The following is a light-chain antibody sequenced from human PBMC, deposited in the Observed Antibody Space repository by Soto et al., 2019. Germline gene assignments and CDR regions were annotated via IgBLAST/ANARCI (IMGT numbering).Light chain of an antibody. CDR2: EVN. V-gene: IGLV2-8*01. CDR1: SSDVGGYNY. Sequence: QSALTQPPSASGSPRQSVTIPCTGTSSDVGGYNYVSWYQQHPGKAPKLIIYEVNKRPSGVPDRFSGSKSGNTASLTVSGLQAEDEADYYCSSYAGSNIVFGTGTKLTVL. CDR3: SSYAGSNIV. J-gene: IGLJ1*01.